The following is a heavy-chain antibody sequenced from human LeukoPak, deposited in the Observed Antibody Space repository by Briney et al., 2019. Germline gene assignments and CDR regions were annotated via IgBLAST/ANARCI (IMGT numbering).Heavy chain of an antibody. V-gene: IGHV3-30*18. CDR1: GFTFSSYG. D-gene: IGHD3-16*01. CDR2: ISYDGSNK. J-gene: IGHJ4*02. CDR3: AKGAYDYVWGSLIDY. Sequence: GGSLRPSCAASGFTFSSYGMHWVRQAPGKGLEWVAVISYDGSNKHYADSVKGRFTISRDNSKNTLYLQMNSLRAEDTAVYYCAKGAYDYVWGSLIDYWGQGTLVTVSS.